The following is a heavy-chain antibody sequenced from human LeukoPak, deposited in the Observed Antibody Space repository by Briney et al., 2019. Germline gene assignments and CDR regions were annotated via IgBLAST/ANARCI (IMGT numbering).Heavy chain of an antibody. CDR3: ARDVRHAFDI. J-gene: IGHJ3*02. Sequence: ASVKVSCKASGYKFTDYYLHWVRQAPGQGLEWMGWINPNTGDTNHAQNFQGRVTMTRDTSISTAYMELSSLRSEDTALYSCARDVRHAFDIWGQGTMVVVSS. CDR1: GYKFTDYY. CDR2: INPNTGDT. V-gene: IGHV1-2*02.